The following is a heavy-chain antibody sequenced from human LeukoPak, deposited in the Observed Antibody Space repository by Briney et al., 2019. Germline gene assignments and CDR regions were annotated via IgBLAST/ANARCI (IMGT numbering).Heavy chain of an antibody. CDR2: ISSSGSYI. CDR3: AVTRGYSGYDSAGY. D-gene: IGHD5-12*01. J-gene: IGHJ4*02. CDR1: GFTFSSYS. Sequence: GGSLRLSCAASGFTFSSYSMNWVRQAPGKGLEWVSSISSSGSYIYYADSVKGRFTISRDNAKNSLYLQMNSLRAEDTAVYYCAVTRGYSGYDSAGYWGQGALVTVSS. V-gene: IGHV3-21*01.